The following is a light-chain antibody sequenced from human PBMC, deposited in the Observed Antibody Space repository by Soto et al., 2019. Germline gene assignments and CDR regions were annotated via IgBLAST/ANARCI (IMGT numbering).Light chain of an antibody. CDR3: QQRSNWPRYT. Sequence: EIVLTQSPATLSLSPGERATLSCRASQSVSSYLAWYQQKPGQAPRLLIYAASNRATGIPARFSGSGSGTDFTLTISSLEPEDFAVYYCQQRSNWPRYTFGQGPKLEIK. J-gene: IGKJ2*01. V-gene: IGKV3-11*01. CDR2: AAS. CDR1: QSVSSY.